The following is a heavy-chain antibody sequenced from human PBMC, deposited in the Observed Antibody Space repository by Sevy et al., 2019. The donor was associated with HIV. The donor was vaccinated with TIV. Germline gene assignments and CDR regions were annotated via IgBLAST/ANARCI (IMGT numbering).Heavy chain of an antibody. CDR3: ARAVLEISTWRSDY. J-gene: IGHJ4*02. CDR2: ISSTSGYI. CDR1: GFTFSSYR. V-gene: IGHV3-21*01. D-gene: IGHD1-1*01. Sequence: GGSLRLSCAASGFTFSSYRMTWVRQAPGKGLEWVSCISSTSGYINYADSVKGRFTISRDNAKNLLYLQMDSLRAEDTAVYDCARAVLEISTWRSDYWGQGTLVTVSS.